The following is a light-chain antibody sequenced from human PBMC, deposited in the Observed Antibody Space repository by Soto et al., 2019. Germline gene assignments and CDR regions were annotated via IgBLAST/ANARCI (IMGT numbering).Light chain of an antibody. CDR1: QSLTSSY. V-gene: IGKV3-20*01. CDR3: PQYESSPPSYT. J-gene: IGKJ2*01. CDR2: GAS. Sequence: EIVLTQSPGTLYLSPGERATLSCRASQSLTSSYLAWYQQKPGQAPRLLIYGASSRSTGIPDRFSGSGSGPDCTPTISRLAVEDFAVYYCPQYESSPPSYTFGQGNTLAI.